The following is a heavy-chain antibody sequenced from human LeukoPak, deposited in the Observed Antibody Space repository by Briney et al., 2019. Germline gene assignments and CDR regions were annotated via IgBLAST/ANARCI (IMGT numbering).Heavy chain of an antibody. D-gene: IGHD3-16*01. CDR3: ARDIRSSGGVFDY. J-gene: IGHJ4*02. V-gene: IGHV3-30*04. Sequence: PGRSLRLSCAASGFTFSSYAMHWVRQAPGKGLEWVAVISYDGSNKYYADSVKGRFTISRDNSKNTLYLQVNGLRAEDTSVYYCARDIRSSGGVFDYWGQGTLVTVSS. CDR2: ISYDGSNK. CDR1: GFTFSSYA.